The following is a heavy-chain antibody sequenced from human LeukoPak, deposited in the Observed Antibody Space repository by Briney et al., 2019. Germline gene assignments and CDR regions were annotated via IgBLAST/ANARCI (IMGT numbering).Heavy chain of an antibody. Sequence: GGSLRLSCAAPGFTVSSTYMSWVRQAPGKGLEWGSVIYKVAKIYYIDSVKGRFTISRDTSKNTLYLQMNSLRVEDTAVYYCASRHCSGGDCYFAGADPFDHWGQGTLVTVSS. CDR3: ASRHCSGGDCYFAGADPFDH. D-gene: IGHD2-21*01. CDR2: IYKVAKI. J-gene: IGHJ4*02. V-gene: IGHV3-53*01. CDR1: GFTVSSTY.